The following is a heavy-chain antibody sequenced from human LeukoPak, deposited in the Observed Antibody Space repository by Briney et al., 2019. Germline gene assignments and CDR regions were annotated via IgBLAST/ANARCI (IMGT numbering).Heavy chain of an antibody. CDR1: GFTFSSYA. CDR2: ISYDGSNK. J-gene: IGHJ4*02. V-gene: IGHV3-30-3*01. D-gene: IGHD1-26*01. CDR3: ARDPRSKGSWEPLRREGHY. Sequence: PGGSLKLSCAASGFTFSSYAMHWVRQAPGKGLEWVAVISYDGSNKYYADSVKGRFTISRDNSKNTLYLQMNSLRAEDTAVYYCARDPRSKGSWEPLRREGHYWGQGTLVTVSS.